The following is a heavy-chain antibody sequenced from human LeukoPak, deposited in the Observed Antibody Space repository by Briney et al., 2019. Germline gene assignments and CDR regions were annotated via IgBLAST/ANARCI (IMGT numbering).Heavy chain of an antibody. D-gene: IGHD5-18*01. Sequence: GGSLRLSCAASGFTFSSHWMHWVRQAPGKGLLWVSRINSDGSTTSYADSVKGRFTISRNNVKNTLYLQMNSLRAEDTSVYYCARGYTYGSIDYWGQGTLVTVSS. J-gene: IGHJ4*02. CDR2: INSDGSTT. CDR1: GFTFSSHW. V-gene: IGHV3-74*01. CDR3: ARGYTYGSIDY.